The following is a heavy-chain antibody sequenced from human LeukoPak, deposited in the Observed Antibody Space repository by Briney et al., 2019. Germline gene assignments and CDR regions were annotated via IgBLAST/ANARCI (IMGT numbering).Heavy chain of an antibody. Sequence: SETLSLTCTVSGGSISSSSYYWGWIRQPPGKGLEWIGSIYYSGSTYYNPSLKSRVTISVDMSKNQFSLKLSSVTAADTAVYYCARGDSIAAAGHNWFDPWGQGTLVTVSS. CDR2: IYYSGST. D-gene: IGHD6-13*01. V-gene: IGHV4-39*07. CDR3: ARGDSIAAAGHNWFDP. J-gene: IGHJ5*02. CDR1: GGSISSSSYY.